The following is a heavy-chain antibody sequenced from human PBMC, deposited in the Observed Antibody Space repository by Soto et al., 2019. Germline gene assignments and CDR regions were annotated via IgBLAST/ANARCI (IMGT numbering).Heavy chain of an antibody. CDR2: IYYSGST. CDR3: ARSIAAAGNNWFDP. D-gene: IGHD6-13*01. V-gene: IGHV4-59*01. CDR1: GGSISSYY. J-gene: IGHJ5*02. Sequence: SETLSLTCTVSGGSISSYYWSWIRQPPGKGLEWIGYIYYSGSTNYNPSLKSRVTISVDTSKNQFSLKLSSVTAADTAVYYCARSIAAAGNNWFDPWGQGTLVTVSS.